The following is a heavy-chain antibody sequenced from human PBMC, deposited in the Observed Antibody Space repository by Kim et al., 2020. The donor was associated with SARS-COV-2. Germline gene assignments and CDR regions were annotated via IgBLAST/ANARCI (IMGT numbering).Heavy chain of an antibody. Sequence: SFQGQVTISADKSISTAYLQWSSLKASDTAMYYCARGNGGVVVAATPFDYWGQGTLVTVSS. D-gene: IGHD2-15*01. V-gene: IGHV5-51*01. J-gene: IGHJ4*02. CDR3: ARGNGGVVVAATPFDY.